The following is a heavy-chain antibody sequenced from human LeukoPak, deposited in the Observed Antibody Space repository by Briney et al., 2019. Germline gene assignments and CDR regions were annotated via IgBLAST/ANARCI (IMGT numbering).Heavy chain of an antibody. CDR3: ARGPAYGSGTYGKRHWYFDL. J-gene: IGHJ2*01. D-gene: IGHD3-10*01. V-gene: IGHV4-34*01. CDR1: GGSFSGYY. Sequence: SDTLSLARPLYGGSFSGYYWSWIRHPPGKGLEWIGEINHSGSTNYKPSLKSRVTISVDTSKNQFSLKLSSVTAADTAVYYCARGPAYGSGTYGKRHWYFDLWGRGTLVTVSS. CDR2: INHSGST.